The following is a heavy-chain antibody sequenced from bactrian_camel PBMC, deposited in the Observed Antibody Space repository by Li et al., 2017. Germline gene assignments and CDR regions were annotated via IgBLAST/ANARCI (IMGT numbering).Heavy chain of an antibody. CDR2: ISSGGGRT. D-gene: IGHD2*01. J-gene: IGHJ4*01. CDR1: GFTFSSYA. Sequence: DVQLVESGGGLVQPGGSLRLSCAASGFTFSSYAMGWVRQAPGKGLEWVSGISSGGGRTYYADSVKGRFTISRDDAKNTLYLQMNSLKAADTAVYYCAATAYCETGYCYVTYNYWGQETQVTVS. V-gene: IGHV3S31*01. CDR3: AATAYCETGYCYVTYNY.